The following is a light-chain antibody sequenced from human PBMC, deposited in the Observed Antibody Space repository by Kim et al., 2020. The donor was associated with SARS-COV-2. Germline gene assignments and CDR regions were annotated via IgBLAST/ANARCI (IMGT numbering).Light chain of an antibody. J-gene: IGLJ3*02. Sequence: SVSAGQTASSTCSAVRLGDKFSYWYQHRPGQSPVLVIYHDDQRPSGIPERFAGSNSGKTATLTITGTQAMDEAYYYCQTWDSSTGVFGGGTQLTVL. CDR2: HDD. V-gene: IGLV3-1*01. CDR3: QTWDSSTGV. CDR1: RLGDKF.